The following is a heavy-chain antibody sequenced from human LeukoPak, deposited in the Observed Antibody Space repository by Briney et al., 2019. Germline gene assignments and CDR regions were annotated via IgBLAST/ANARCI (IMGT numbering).Heavy chain of an antibody. CDR1: GGSISGYY. D-gene: IGHD1-14*01. J-gene: IGHJ3*02. Sequence: PSETLSLTCTVSGGSISGYYWSWIRQPPGKGLEWIGYIYYSGSTNYNPSLKSRVTISVDTSKNQFSLKLSSVTAADTAVYYCARGTRDAAFDIWGQGTTVTVSS. CDR2: IYYSGST. V-gene: IGHV4-59*01. CDR3: ARGTRDAAFDI.